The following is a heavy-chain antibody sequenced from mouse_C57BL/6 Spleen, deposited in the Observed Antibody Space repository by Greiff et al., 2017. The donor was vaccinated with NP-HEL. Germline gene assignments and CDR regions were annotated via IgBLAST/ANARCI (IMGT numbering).Heavy chain of an antibody. D-gene: IGHD2-5*01. CDR2: IYPRSGNT. CDR1: GYTFTSYG. CDR3: ARKAYYSNYFDV. J-gene: IGHJ1*03. Sequence: VQLQQSGAELARPGASVKLSCKASGYTFTSYGISWVKQRTGQGLEWIGEIYPRSGNTYYNEKFKGKATLTADKSSSTAYMELRSLTSEDSAVYFCARKAYYSNYFDVWGTGTTVTVSS. V-gene: IGHV1-81*01.